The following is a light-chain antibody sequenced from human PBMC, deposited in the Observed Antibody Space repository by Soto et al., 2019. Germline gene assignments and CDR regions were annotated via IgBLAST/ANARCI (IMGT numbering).Light chain of an antibody. Sequence: QSVLTQPASVSGSPGQSITISCTGTSSDVGSYNLVSWYQQHPGKVPKLMIYEVSKRPSGVSNRFSGSKSGNTASLTISGLQAEDEADYYCCSHAGSSTYVFGTGTKLTVL. CDR3: CSHAGSSTYV. J-gene: IGLJ1*01. CDR2: EVS. CDR1: SSDVGSYNL. V-gene: IGLV2-23*02.